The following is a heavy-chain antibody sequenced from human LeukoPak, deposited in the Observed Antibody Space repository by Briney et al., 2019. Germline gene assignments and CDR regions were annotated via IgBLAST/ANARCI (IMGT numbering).Heavy chain of an antibody. Sequence: GRSLRLSCAASGFTFSSYGMHWVRQAPGKGLEWVAVISYDGSNKYYADSVKGRFTISRDNSKNTLYLQMNSLRAEDTAVYYCAKDYRKAKIAAAHLDYWGQGTLVTVSS. J-gene: IGHJ4*02. CDR1: GFTFSSYG. CDR3: AKDYRKAKIAAAHLDY. CDR2: ISYDGSNK. V-gene: IGHV3-30*18. D-gene: IGHD6-13*01.